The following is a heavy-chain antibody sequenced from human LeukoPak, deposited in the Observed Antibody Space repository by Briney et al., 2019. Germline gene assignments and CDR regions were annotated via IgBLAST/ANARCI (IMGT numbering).Heavy chain of an antibody. CDR3: ARESTEDRPGS. CDR2: IRYDGRNK. CDR1: GFTFSGYG. J-gene: IGHJ5*02. V-gene: IGHV3-30*02. D-gene: IGHD5/OR15-5a*01. Sequence: PGGSLRLSCAASGFTFSGYGMHWVRQAPGKGLEWVSFIRYDGRNKYYADSVKGRFTISRDNSKNTLYLQMNSLRAEDTAVYYCARESTEDRPGSWGQGTLVTVSS.